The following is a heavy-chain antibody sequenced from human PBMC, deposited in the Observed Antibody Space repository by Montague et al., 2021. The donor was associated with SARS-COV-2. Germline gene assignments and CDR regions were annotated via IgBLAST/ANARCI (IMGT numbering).Heavy chain of an antibody. Sequence: SETLSLTCTVSGGSISSYYWSWIRQPPGKGLEWIGYIYYSGSTNYNPSLKSRVTISVDTSTNQFSLKLSSVTAADTAVYYCARGSGGMGSAFDIWGQGAMVTVSS. V-gene: IGHV4-59*01. CDR1: GGSISSYY. D-gene: IGHD2-15*01. CDR3: ARGSGGMGSAFDI. CDR2: IYYSGST. J-gene: IGHJ3*02.